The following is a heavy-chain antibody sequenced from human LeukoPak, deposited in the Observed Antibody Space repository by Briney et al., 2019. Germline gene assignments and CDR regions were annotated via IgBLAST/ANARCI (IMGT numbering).Heavy chain of an antibody. CDR1: GFTFSSYG. CDR2: ISVSGGST. V-gene: IGHV3-23*01. CDR3: AELGLTMIGGV. J-gene: IGHJ6*03. D-gene: IGHD3-10*02. Sequence: PGGSLRLSCAASGFTFSSYGMSWVRQAPGKGLEGVSAISVSGGSTYYADSVKGRFTISRDNAKNSLYLQMNSLRAEDTAVYYCAELGLTMIGGVWGKGTTVTISS.